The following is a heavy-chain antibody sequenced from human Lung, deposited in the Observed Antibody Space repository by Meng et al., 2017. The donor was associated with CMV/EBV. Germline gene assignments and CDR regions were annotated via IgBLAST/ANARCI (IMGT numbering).Heavy chain of an antibody. V-gene: IGHV1-2*02. CDR2: INPKSGGT. CDR1: GYTFIDDY. Sequence: QVRLVQSGAEVKKPGASVKVSCKASGYTFIDDYMHWVRQAPGQGLEWVGWINPKSGGTHYAQSFQGRVTITRDTSINTVYVEISSLKSDDTAVYYCTSAPGDYWGQGTLVTVSS. D-gene: IGHD1-14*01. CDR3: TSAPGDY. J-gene: IGHJ4*03.